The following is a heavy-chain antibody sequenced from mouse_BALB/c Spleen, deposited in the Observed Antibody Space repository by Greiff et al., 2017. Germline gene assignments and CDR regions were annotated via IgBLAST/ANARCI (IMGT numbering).Heavy chain of an antibody. CDR3: ARRGYSYFDY. Sequence: EVQLQESGPGLVKPSQSLSLTCTVTGYSITSDYAWNWIRQFPGNKLEWMGYISYSGSTSYNPSLKSRISITRDTSKNQFFLQLNSVTTEDTATYYCARRGYSYFDYWGQGTTLTVSS. D-gene: IGHD3-1*01. V-gene: IGHV3-2*02. CDR2: ISYSGST. J-gene: IGHJ2*01. CDR1: GYSITSDYA.